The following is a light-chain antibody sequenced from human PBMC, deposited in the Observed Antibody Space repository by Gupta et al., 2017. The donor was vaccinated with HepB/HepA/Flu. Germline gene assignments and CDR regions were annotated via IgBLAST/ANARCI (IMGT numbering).Light chain of an antibody. Sequence: DIQCTQSPLFPSASVRDRVSITSRASQDIGSSLAWYQQKPGDAPRLLIFAASTLQSGVPSRFRSSGSVAEFTLTISSLQPEDFSTYHCQHLNSYLGVTFGPGTEVNIK. CDR2: AAS. J-gene: IGKJ3*01. CDR1: QDIGSS. V-gene: IGKV1-9*01. CDR3: QHLNSYLGVT.